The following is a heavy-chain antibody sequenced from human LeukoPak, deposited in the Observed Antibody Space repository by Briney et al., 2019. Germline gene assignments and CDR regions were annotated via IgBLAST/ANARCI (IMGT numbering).Heavy chain of an antibody. V-gene: IGHV3-48*03. D-gene: IGHD2-2*01. CDR1: GFTFSSCA. Sequence: GGSLRLSCAASGFTFSSCAMNWVRQAPGKGLEPVSYISGSGNSISYADSVRGRFTISRDNAKNSLFLQMNSLRVEDTAVYYCARDGRGYCGSTSCRPFDSWGRGTQVTVSS. J-gene: IGHJ4*02. CDR3: ARDGRGYCGSTSCRPFDS. CDR2: ISGSGNSI.